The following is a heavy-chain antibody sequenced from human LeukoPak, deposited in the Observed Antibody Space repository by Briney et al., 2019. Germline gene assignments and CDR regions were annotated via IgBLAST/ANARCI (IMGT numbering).Heavy chain of an antibody. V-gene: IGHV4-59*08. J-gene: IGHJ4*02. Sequence: SETLSLTCTVSGGSISSYYWSWIRQPPGKGLEWIGYIYYSGSTNYNPSLKSRVTISVDTSKNRFSLKLSSVTAADTAVYYCARQHGAVAAAAFYWGQGTLVTVSS. CDR1: GGSISSYY. CDR2: IYYSGST. D-gene: IGHD6-13*01. CDR3: ARQHGAVAAAAFY.